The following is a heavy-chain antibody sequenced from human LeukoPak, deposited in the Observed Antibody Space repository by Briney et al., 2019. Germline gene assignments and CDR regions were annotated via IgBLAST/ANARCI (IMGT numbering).Heavy chain of an antibody. CDR1: GFTFSSYA. CDR2: ISGSGGST. V-gene: IGHV3-23*01. J-gene: IGHJ4*02. CDR3: AKVGYDSSGCY. D-gene: IGHD3-22*01. Sequence: GGSLRLSCAVSGFTFSSYAMSWVRQAPGKGLEWVSAISGSGGSTYYADSVKGRFTISRDNSKNTLYLQMNSLRAEDTAVYYCAKVGYDSSGCYWGQGTLVTVSS.